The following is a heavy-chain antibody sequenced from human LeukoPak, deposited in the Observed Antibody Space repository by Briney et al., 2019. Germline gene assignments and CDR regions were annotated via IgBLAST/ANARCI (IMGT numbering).Heavy chain of an antibody. CDR1: GFTFTSSA. CDR3: AAGALVLPFVFPGYYYGTDV. V-gene: IGHV1-58*01. D-gene: IGHD2-21*01. CDR2: IVVGSGNT. Sequence: ASVKVSCKASGFTFTSSAVQWVRQARGQRLEWIGWIVVGSGNTNYAQKFQERVTITRDMSTSTAYMELSSLRSEDTAVYYCAAGALVLPFVFPGYYYGTDVWGKGTTVTVSS. J-gene: IGHJ6*04.